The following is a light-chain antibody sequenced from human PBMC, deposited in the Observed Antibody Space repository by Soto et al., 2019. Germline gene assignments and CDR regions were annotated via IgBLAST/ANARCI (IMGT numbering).Light chain of an antibody. CDR1: SSDVGGYDY. CDR3: GSYTTSSTLV. Sequence: QSALTQPASVSGSPGQSITISCTGTSSDVGGYDYVSWYQQHPDKAPKLMIYGVSDRPSGVSNRFSGSKSGNTASLTISGLQAEDEADYYCGSYTTSSTLVFGGGTKVTVL. J-gene: IGLJ2*01. CDR2: GVS. V-gene: IGLV2-14*01.